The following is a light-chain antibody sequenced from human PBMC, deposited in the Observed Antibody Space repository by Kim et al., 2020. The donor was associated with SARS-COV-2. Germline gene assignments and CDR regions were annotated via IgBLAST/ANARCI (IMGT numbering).Light chain of an antibody. V-gene: IGKV3-15*01. Sequence: PGERATLSCRASQSVSSNLAWYQQKPGQAPRLLIYGASTRATGIPARFSGSGSGTEFTLTISSLQSEDFAVYYCQQYNIWPPWTFGQGTKVDIK. CDR3: QQYNIWPPWT. J-gene: IGKJ1*01. CDR2: GAS. CDR1: QSVSSN.